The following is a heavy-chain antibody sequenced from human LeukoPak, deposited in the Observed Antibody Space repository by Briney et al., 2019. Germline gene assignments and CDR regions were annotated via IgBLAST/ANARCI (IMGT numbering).Heavy chain of an antibody. J-gene: IGHJ4*02. Sequence: QPGGSLRLSCAASGFFFNTYWMHWVRHAPGKGLVWVSRIKSDGTNTTYADSVKGRFTISRDNAKNPLYLQMNSLRAEDMAVYYCVREGSLEYFFDYWGQGTLVTVSS. CDR3: VREGSLEYFFDY. V-gene: IGHV3-74*01. D-gene: IGHD3-10*01. CDR1: GFFFNTYW. CDR2: IKSDGTNT.